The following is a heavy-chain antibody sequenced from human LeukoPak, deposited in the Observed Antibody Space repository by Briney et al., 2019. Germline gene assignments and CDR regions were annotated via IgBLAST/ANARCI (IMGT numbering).Heavy chain of an antibody. CDR2: IIPIFGTA. V-gene: IGHV1-69*13. Sequence: SVKVSCKASGGTFSSYAISWVRQAPGQGLEWMGGIIPIFGTANYAQKFQGRVTITADESTSTAYMELSSLRSEDTAVYYYASFGYRTYYYGMDVWGQGTTVTVSS. CDR3: ASFGYRTYYYGMDV. D-gene: IGHD5-24*01. CDR1: GGTFSSYA. J-gene: IGHJ6*02.